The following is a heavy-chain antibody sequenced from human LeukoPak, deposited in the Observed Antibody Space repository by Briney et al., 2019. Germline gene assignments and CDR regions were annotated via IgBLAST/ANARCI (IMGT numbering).Heavy chain of an antibody. J-gene: IGHJ4*02. CDR3: ARELSTGILLDY. V-gene: IGHV3-21*01. CDR2: ITSDNYM. Sequence: GGSLRLSCAASGFTFSSYWMNWVRQAPGKGLEWVSSITSDNYMYYADSLKGRFTISRDNAKNSLYLQMDSLRAEDTAVYYCARELSTGILLDYWGQGALVTVSS. CDR1: GFTFSSYW.